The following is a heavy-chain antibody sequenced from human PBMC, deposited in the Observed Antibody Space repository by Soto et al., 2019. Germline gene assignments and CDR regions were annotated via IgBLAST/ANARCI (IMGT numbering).Heavy chain of an antibody. CDR1: GGSFSGYY. V-gene: IGHV4-34*01. J-gene: IGHJ6*03. CDR3: ARGLTGNYMDV. Sequence: SETLSLTCAVYGGSFSGYYLSWIRQPPGKGLEWIGEINHSGSTNYNPSLKSRVTISVDTSKNQFSLKLSSVTAADTAVYYCARGLTGNYMDVWGKGTTVTVSS. D-gene: IGHD4-17*01. CDR2: INHSGST.